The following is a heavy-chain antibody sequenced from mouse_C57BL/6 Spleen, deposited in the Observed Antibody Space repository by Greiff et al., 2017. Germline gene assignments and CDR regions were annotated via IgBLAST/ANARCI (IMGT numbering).Heavy chain of an antibody. D-gene: IGHD2-2*01. V-gene: IGHV5-17*01. CDR1: GFTFSDYG. CDR3: ARPDGYDWYFDV. J-gene: IGHJ1*03. CDR2: ISSGSSTI. Sequence: EVQLVESGGGLVKPGGSLKLSCAASGFTFSDYGMHWVRQAPEKGLEWVAYISSGSSTIYYAATVKGRFTISRDNAKNTLFLQMTSLRSEDTAMYYCARPDGYDWYFDVWGTGTTVTVSS.